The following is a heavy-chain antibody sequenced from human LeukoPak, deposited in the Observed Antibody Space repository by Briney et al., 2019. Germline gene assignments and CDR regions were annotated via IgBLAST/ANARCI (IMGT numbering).Heavy chain of an antibody. D-gene: IGHD5-24*01. V-gene: IGHV4-39*07. J-gene: IGHJ4*02. CDR3: ATWLQMHF. Sequence: SETLSLTCTVSGGSIRGSNFYWGWIRQPPGKGLEWIGTIYSTGSTYYNASLKSRVTISVDTSKNQFSLRLTSVTAADTAVYYCATWLQMHFWGQGTLVTVSS. CDR2: IYSTGST. CDR1: GGSIRGSNFY.